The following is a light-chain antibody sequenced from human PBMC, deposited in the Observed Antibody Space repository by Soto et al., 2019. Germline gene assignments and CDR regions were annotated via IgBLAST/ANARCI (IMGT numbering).Light chain of an antibody. CDR3: CSYAGTLYV. CDR2: EVS. Sequence: QSALTQPASVSGSPGQSITASCTGTSSGVGSYSLVSWYQQHPGKAPKLMIYEVSKRPSGVSNRFSGSKSGNTASLTISGLQAEDEADYYCCSYAGTLYVFGTGTKVTVL. V-gene: IGLV2-23*02. J-gene: IGLJ1*01. CDR1: SSGVGSYSL.